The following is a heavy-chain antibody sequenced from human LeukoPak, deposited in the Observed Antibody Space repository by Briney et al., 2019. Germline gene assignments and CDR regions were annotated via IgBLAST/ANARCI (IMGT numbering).Heavy chain of an antibody. CDR1: GYSISSGYY. CDR3: ARWDRYSSGFDY. CDR2: IYHSGST. J-gene: IGHJ4*02. D-gene: IGHD6-19*01. Sequence: SETLSLTCTVSGYSISSGYYWGWIRQPPGKGLEWIGSIYHSGSTYYNPSLKSRVTISVDTSKNQFSLKLSSVTAADTAVYYCARWDRYSSGFDYWGQGTLVTVSS. V-gene: IGHV4-38-2*02.